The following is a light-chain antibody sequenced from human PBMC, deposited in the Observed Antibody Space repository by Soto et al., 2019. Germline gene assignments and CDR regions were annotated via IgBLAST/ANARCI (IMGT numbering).Light chain of an antibody. J-gene: IGKJ4*01. CDR3: QQSSTTPLT. Sequence: DIQMTQSPSSLSAPVGDRDTITCRASQNIGRFLNWHQQKPGKAPNVLINVASTLRSGVPSRFSGSGSGTDFNLTINSLQPEDFATYFCQQSSTTPLTFGGGTKVDIK. V-gene: IGKV1-39*01. CDR1: QNIGRF. CDR2: VAS.